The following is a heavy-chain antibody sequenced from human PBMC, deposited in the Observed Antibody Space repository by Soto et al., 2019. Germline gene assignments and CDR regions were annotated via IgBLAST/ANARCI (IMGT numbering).Heavy chain of an antibody. J-gene: IGHJ4*01. CDR1: SYSISSGFF. CDR2: IFHTGST. D-gene: IGHD6-19*01. V-gene: IGHV4-38-2*02. CDR3: ARSAGIAVADLFDF. Sequence: SETLSLTCTVSSYSISSGFFWGWIRQTPGKAMEWIGSIFHTGSTYYTPSLKSRVTLSVDTSKNQFSLTMTSLTVADTAVYYCARSAGIAVADLFDFWGRGTLVTVSS.